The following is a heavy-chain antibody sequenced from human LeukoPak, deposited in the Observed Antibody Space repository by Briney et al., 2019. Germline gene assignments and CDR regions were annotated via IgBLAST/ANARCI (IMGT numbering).Heavy chain of an antibody. D-gene: IGHD3-10*01. Sequence: ASVKVSCKTSGFTFNTYGIAWVRQAPGQGLEWMGWINPDSGGTNFAQKFQGRVTMTRGTSISTAYMEVSRLKSDDTAVYYCARDAISRGIVDYWGQGTLVTVSS. V-gene: IGHV1-2*02. J-gene: IGHJ4*02. CDR1: GFTFNTYG. CDR2: INPDSGGT. CDR3: ARDAISRGIVDY.